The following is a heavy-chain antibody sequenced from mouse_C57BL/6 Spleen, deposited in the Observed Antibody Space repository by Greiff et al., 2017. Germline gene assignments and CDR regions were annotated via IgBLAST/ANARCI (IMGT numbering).Heavy chain of an antibody. D-gene: IGHD3-2*01. CDR3: ARECGDSSFDY. Sequence: QVQLKQPGAELVRPGSSVKLSCKASGYTFTSYWLHWVKPRPIPGLEWVGNIDPSDSETHYTHKFKDQGTLTVDKSASTAYMQLSSLKSEDSAVYACARECGDSSFDYWGQGTTLTVSS. V-gene: IGHV1-52*01. J-gene: IGHJ2*01. CDR1: GYTFTSYW. CDR2: IDPSDSET.